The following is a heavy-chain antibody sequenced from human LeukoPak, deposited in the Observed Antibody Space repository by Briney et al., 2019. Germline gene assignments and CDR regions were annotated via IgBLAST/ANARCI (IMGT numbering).Heavy chain of an antibody. CDR3: ARETMVRDLYYYYYYMNV. CDR2: ISGSGGST. D-gene: IGHD3-10*01. Sequence: GGTLRLSCAASGFTFSSYGMSWVRQAPGKGLEWVSVISGSGGSTYYADSVKGRFTISRDNSKNTLYLQMNSLRAEDTAVYYCARETMVRDLYYYYYYMNVWGKGTTVTVSS. V-gene: IGHV3-23*01. CDR1: GFTFSSYG. J-gene: IGHJ6*03.